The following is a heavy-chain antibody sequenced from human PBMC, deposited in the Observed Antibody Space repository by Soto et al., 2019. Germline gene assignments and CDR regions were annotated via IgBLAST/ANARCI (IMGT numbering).Heavy chain of an antibody. CDR2: IYYTGST. Sequence: SETLSLTCTVSGASVSSSSNYWSWIRQPPGKGLEWIGYIYYTGSTNYNPSLKSRVTISVDTSKNRFSLKLNSVTAADMAIYYCARSSIEPRVFMYPFDSWGQGTLVTVSS. CDR3: ARSSIEPRVFMYPFDS. J-gene: IGHJ4*02. V-gene: IGHV4-61*01. CDR1: GASVSSSSNY. D-gene: IGHD6-6*01.